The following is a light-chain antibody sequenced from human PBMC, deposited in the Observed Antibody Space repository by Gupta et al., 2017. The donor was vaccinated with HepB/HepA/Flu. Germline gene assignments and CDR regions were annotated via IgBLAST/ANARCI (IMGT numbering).Light chain of an antibody. CDR2: EVS. CDR1: SSDVGGYNY. CDR3: CSYAGTYTLWV. Sequence: QSALTQPRSVSGSPGQSATISCTGTSSDVGGYNYVSWYQHHPGKAPKLIIYEVSKRPSGVPDRFSGSKSGKTASLNISGLQAEDEADYFCCSYAGTYTLWVFGGGTKLTVL. J-gene: IGLJ3*02. V-gene: IGLV2-11*01.